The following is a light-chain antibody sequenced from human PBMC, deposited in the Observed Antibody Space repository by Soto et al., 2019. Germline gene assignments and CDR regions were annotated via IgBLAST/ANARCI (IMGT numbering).Light chain of an antibody. V-gene: IGLV1-47*01. Sequence: QSVLTQPPSASGTPGQRVSISCSGSSSNIGSNYVYWYQQLPGTAPKLLIYRNNQRPSGVPDRFSGSKSGTSASLAISGLRSEDEADYYCAEWDASLSALFGGGTKLTVL. CDR2: RNN. CDR3: AEWDASLSAL. CDR1: SSNIGSNY. J-gene: IGLJ2*01.